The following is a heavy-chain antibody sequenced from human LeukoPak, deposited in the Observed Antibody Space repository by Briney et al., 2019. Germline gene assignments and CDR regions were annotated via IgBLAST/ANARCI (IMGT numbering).Heavy chain of an antibody. CDR3: AGGSGWLSYY. CDR1: GITLSGSG. J-gene: IGHJ4*01. Sequence: GRSLSLSCAASGITLSGSGMHWVRRAPGKGLEWVALLWFDGNNKYYADSVKGRFTISRDDSKNTLYLQMNSLRVEHTAVYYCAGGSGWLSYYWGQGTLVTVSS. V-gene: IGHV3-33*01. CDR2: LWFDGNNK. D-gene: IGHD3-10*01.